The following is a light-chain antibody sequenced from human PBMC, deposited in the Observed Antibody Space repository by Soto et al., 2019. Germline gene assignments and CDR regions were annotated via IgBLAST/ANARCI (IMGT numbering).Light chain of an antibody. Sequence: QSALTQPASVSGSPGQSITISCTGTSSDVGGYNSVSWYRQDPGKAPKLMIYDVTNRPSGVSNRFSGSKSGNTASLTISGLQAEDEADYYCSSFTSSITYVFGTGTQLTV. CDR3: SSFTSSITYV. J-gene: IGLJ1*01. CDR2: DVT. CDR1: SSDVGGYNS. V-gene: IGLV2-14*01.